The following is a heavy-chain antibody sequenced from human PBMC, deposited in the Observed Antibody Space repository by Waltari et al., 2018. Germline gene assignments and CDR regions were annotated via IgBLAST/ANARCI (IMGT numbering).Heavy chain of an antibody. CDR1: GYTFNSYA. V-gene: IGHV7-4-1*02. CDR2: IITSSGNP. J-gene: IGHJ5*02. Sequence: QVQLVQSGSELKKPGASVKVSCKASGYTFNSYAINWGRQAPGQGLELMGWIITSSGNPTYAQGFTGRFVFSLDTSVSTAYLQINNLQADDTAIYYCTREVVPAATIVVNWFDPWGQGTLVTVSS. CDR3: TREVVPAATIVVNWFDP. D-gene: IGHD2-2*01.